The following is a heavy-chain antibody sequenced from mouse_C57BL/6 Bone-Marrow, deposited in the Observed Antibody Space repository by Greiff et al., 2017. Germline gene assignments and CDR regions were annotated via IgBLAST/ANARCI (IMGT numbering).Heavy chain of an antibody. CDR3: TRTVVALYYFDY. CDR2: IDPETGGT. Sequence: VQLQQSGAELVRPGASVTLSCKASGYTFTDYEMHWVKQTPVHGLEWIGAIDPETGGTAYNQKFKGKAILTADKSSSTAYMELRSLTSEDSAVYYCTRTVVALYYFDYWGQGTTLTVSS. J-gene: IGHJ2*01. CDR1: GYTFTDYE. D-gene: IGHD1-1*01. V-gene: IGHV1-15*01.